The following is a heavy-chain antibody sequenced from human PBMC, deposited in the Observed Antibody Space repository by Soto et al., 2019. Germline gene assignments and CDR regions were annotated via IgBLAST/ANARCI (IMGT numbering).Heavy chain of an antibody. D-gene: IGHD3-9*01. Sequence: GASVKVSCKASGYTFTSYGISWVRQAPGQGLERMGWISAYNGNTKYAQKLQGRVTMTTDTSTSTAYMELRSLRSDDTAVYYCARDLYDILTGYTPLDYYYGMDVWGQGTTVTVSS. CDR1: GYTFTSYG. J-gene: IGHJ6*02. CDR3: ARDLYDILTGYTPLDYYYGMDV. V-gene: IGHV1-18*01. CDR2: ISAYNGNT.